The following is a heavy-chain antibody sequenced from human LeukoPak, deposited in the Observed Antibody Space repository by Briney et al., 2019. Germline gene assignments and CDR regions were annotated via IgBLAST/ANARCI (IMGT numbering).Heavy chain of an antibody. J-gene: IGHJ4*02. CDR2: IWYDGSNK. D-gene: IGHD1-14*01. Sequence: PGGSLRLSCAAYGFTFGDYGMHWVRQAPGKGLEWVAIIWYDGSNKYYADSVKGRFTISRDNSRNTLSLQMNSLSAEDTAVYFCARERVLNHYFFDYWGQGTLVTVSS. V-gene: IGHV3-33*01. CDR3: ARERVLNHYFFDY. CDR1: GFTFGDYG.